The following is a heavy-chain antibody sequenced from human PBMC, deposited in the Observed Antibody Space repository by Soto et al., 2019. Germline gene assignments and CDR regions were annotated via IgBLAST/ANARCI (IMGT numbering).Heavy chain of an antibody. CDR1: GFSFSSYA. D-gene: IGHD6-13*01. CDR2: ISGRDGST. V-gene: IGHV3-23*01. J-gene: IGHJ4*02. Sequence: EVQLLESGGGLVQPGGSLRLSCVASGFSFSSYAMSWVRQAPGEGLEWVSVISGRDGSTYYAGSVKGRFTISRDDSKNTLYLQMNSLRAEDTAVYYCARDRERDAWYEDYWGQGTLVTVSS. CDR3: ARDRERDAWYEDY.